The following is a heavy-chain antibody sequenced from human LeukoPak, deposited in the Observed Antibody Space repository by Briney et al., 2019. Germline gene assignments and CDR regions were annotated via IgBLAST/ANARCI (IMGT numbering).Heavy chain of an antibody. CDR3: ARADLDY. J-gene: IGHJ4*02. CDR2: IYYSGST. V-gene: IGHV4-59*01. Sequence: PSETLSLTCIVSGGSISSYYWSWIRQPPGKGLEWIGYIYYSGSTNYNPSLKSRVTISVDTSKNQFSLKLSSVTAADTAVYYCARADLDYWGQGTLVTVSS. CDR1: GGSISSYY.